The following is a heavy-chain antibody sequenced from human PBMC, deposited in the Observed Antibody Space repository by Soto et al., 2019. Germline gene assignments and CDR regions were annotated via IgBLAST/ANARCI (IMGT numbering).Heavy chain of an antibody. CDR3: AKDFDYGGYVYGFDY. CDR1: GFTFSSYA. D-gene: IGHD2-21*01. V-gene: IGHV3-23*01. CDR2: ISGSGGST. J-gene: IGHJ4*02. Sequence: EVQLLESGGGLVQPGGSLRLSCAASGFTFSSYAMSWVRQAPGKGLEWVSAISGSGGSTYYADSVKGRFTISRDNSKNKLYLQRNSLRAEDTAVYYCAKDFDYGGYVYGFDYWGQGTLVTVSS.